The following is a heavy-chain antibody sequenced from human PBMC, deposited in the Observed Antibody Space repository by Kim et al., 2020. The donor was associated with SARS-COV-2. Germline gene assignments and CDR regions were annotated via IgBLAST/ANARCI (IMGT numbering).Heavy chain of an antibody. V-gene: IGHV3-49*03. Sequence: GGSLRLSCTASGFTFGDYAMSWFRQAPGKGLEWVGFIRSKAYGGTTEYAASVKGRFTISRDDSKSIAYLQMNSLKTEDTAVYYCTREPLRYFDWALYGMDVWGQGTTVTVSS. D-gene: IGHD3-9*01. CDR2: IRSKAYGGTT. J-gene: IGHJ6*02. CDR1: GFTFGDYA. CDR3: TREPLRYFDWALYGMDV.